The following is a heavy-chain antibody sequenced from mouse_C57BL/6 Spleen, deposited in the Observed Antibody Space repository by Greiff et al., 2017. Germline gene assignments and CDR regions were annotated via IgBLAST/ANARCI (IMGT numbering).Heavy chain of an antibody. Sequence: VQLQQSGAELVKPGASVKISCKASGYAFSSYWMNWVKQRPGKGLEWIGQIYPGDGDTNYNGKFKGKATLTADKSSSTAYMQLSSLTSADSAVYFCARSSIVTTRNWFAYWGQGTLVTVSA. CDR1: GYAFSSYW. CDR2: IYPGDGDT. J-gene: IGHJ3*01. V-gene: IGHV1-80*01. CDR3: ARSSIVTTRNWFAY. D-gene: IGHD2-10*02.